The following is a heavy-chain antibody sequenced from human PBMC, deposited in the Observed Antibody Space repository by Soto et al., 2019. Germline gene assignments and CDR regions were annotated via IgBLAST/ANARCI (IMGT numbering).Heavy chain of an antibody. CDR3: ARVLRLGSTWYFDY. D-gene: IGHD6-13*01. CDR1: ASSITDASY. Sequence: SETLSLTCTVSASSITDASYWGWIRQPPGKGLEWIGSSHHGGGTYYNPSLKSRVTISVDTSKNQLSLKLTSVAAADAAVYYCARVLRLGSTWYFDYWGQGTQVTVYS. J-gene: IGHJ4*02. V-gene: IGHV4-38-2*02. CDR2: SHHGGGT.